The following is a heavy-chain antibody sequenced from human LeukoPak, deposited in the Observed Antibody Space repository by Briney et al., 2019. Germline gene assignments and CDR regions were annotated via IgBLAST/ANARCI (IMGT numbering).Heavy chain of an antibody. Sequence: SETLSLTCTVSGGSISSYYWSWIRQPPGKGLEWIGYIYYSGSTNYNPSLKSRVTISVDTSKNQFSLRVSSVTAADTAVYYCARGGYSYGYGYWGQGTLVTVSS. CDR3: ARGGYSYGYGY. CDR2: IYYSGST. V-gene: IGHV4-59*01. D-gene: IGHD5-18*01. J-gene: IGHJ4*02. CDR1: GGSISSYY.